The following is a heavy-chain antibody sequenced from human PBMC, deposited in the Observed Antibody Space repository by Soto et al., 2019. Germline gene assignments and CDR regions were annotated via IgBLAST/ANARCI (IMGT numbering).Heavy chain of an antibody. CDR1: AFTFRTSG. V-gene: IGHV3-30*18. Sequence: QVQLVESGGGVVQPGRSLRLSCAASAFTFRTSGMHWVRQAPGKGLEWVAVISDDGSNKYNIASVEGRFTISRDNSKNTLYLQMNSLRTEDTAVYYCAKGGGYSFGTNDAFDIWGQGTMVTVSS. D-gene: IGHD5-18*01. J-gene: IGHJ3*02. CDR2: ISDDGSNK. CDR3: AKGGGYSFGTNDAFDI.